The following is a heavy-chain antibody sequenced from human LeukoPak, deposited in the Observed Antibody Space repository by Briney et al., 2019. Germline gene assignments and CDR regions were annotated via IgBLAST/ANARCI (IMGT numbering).Heavy chain of an antibody. CDR1: GGSISNYY. CDR2: IHYSGST. J-gene: IGHJ5*02. CDR3: ARDSGYYYESHWFDP. D-gene: IGHD3-22*01. V-gene: IGHV4-59*01. Sequence: PSETLSLTCTVSGGSISNYYWTWIRQPPGKGLEWIGYIHYSGSTKYNPSLESRVTISVHTSKNQFSLRLSSVTAADTAVYYCARDSGYYYESHWFDPWGQGTLVTVSS.